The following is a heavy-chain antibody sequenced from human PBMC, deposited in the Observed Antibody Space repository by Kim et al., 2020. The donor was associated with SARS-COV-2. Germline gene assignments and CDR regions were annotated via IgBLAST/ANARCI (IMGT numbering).Heavy chain of an antibody. Sequence: GFTFSSYWMHWVRQAPGKGLVWVSRINSDGSTTNHADSVKGRFTISRDNAKNTRYLQMNSLRAEDTAVYYCARRAYSSGWWYFDYWGQGTLITVSS. CDR3: ARRAYSSGWWYFDY. CDR1: GFTFSSYW. D-gene: IGHD6-19*01. CDR2: INSDGSTT. J-gene: IGHJ4*02. V-gene: IGHV3-74*01.